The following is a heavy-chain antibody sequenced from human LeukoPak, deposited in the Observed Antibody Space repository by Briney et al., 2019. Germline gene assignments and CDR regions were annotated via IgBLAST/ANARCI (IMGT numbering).Heavy chain of an antibody. V-gene: IGHV4-39*07. J-gene: IGHJ4*02. D-gene: IGHD1-26*01. CDR2: IYYSGST. CDR1: GGSISSSSYY. CDR3: ASARRGGATFDY. Sequence: SETLSLTCTVSGGSISSSSYYWGWIRQPPGKGLEWIGSIYYSGSTYYNPSLKSRVTISVDTSKNQFSLKLSSVTAADTAVYYCASARRGGATFDYWGQGTLVTVSS.